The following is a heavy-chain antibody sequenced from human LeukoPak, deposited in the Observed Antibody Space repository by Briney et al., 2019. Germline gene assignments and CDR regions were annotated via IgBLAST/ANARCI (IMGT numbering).Heavy chain of an antibody. CDR3: AKDGTGTTGGYFDY. CDR2: ISSSSSYI. Sequence: GGSLRLSCAASGFTFSSYSMNWVRQAPGKGLEWVSSISSSSSYIYYADSVKGRFTISRDNSKNTLYLQMNSLRAEDTAVYYCAKDGTGTTGGYFDYWGQGTLVTVSS. V-gene: IGHV3-21*01. CDR1: GFTFSSYS. J-gene: IGHJ4*02. D-gene: IGHD1-7*01.